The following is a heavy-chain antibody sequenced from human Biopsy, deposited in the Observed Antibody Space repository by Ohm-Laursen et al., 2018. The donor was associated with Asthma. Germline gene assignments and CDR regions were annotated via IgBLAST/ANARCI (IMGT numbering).Heavy chain of an antibody. CDR3: ARRGGVRRYFDY. V-gene: IGHV4-30-4*01. J-gene: IGHJ4*02. D-gene: IGHD3-16*01. CDR1: GGSISSNFYY. Sequence: SETLSLTCTVSGGSISSNFYYWGWIRQPPGKGLEWIGNIYKSGQVYYNPSLKSRVAISLDTSKNQFSLKLSSVTAADTAVYFCARRGGVRRYFDYWGQGTLVTVSS. CDR2: IYKSGQV.